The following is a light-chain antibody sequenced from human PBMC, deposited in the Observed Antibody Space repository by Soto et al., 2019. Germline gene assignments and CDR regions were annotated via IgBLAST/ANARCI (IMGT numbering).Light chain of an antibody. J-gene: IGKJ2*01. Sequence: IQLTQSPSSLSASVGDRVTITCRASQGIASYLAWYQQKPGKAPKLLIYAASTLQSGVPSRFSGSGSGTDFTLTISSLQPEDFATYYCQHPHTYPYTFGQGTKLEIK. CDR2: AAS. V-gene: IGKV1-9*01. CDR3: QHPHTYPYT. CDR1: QGIASY.